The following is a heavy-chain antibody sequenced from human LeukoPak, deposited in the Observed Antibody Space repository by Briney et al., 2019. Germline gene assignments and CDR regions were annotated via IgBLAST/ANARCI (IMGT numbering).Heavy chain of an antibody. CDR3: ARERSGWFFSN. CDR1: GYSFTSYG. Sequence: GASVKVSCKASGYSFTSYGITWVRQAPGQGLEWMGWINPYNVNTNYAQKLQGRVTMTTDTSTSTAYMDLRSLRSDDTAVYYCARERSGWFFSNWGQGTLVTVSS. J-gene: IGHJ4*02. V-gene: IGHV1-18*01. CDR2: INPYNVNT. D-gene: IGHD6-19*01.